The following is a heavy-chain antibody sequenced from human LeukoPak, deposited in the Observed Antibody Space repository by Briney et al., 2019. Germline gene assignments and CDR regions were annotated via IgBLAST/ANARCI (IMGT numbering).Heavy chain of an antibody. CDR2: IYSDGTT. CDR1: GFIFNNYN. V-gene: IGHV3-66*01. CDR3: ARDPPAVASNTYG. D-gene: IGHD6-13*01. Sequence: PGGSLRLSCAASGFIFNNYNMNWVRQAPGKGLEWVSLIYSDGTTDYADSVRGRFTISRDNFENTLYLQMNSLRVEDTAIYYCARDPPAVASNTYGWGQGTLVTVSS. J-gene: IGHJ4*02.